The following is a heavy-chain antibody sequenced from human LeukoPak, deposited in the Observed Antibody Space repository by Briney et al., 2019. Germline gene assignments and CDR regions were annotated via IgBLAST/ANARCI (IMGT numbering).Heavy chain of an antibody. D-gene: IGHD1-26*01. J-gene: IGHJ4*02. CDR3: ATDRNSGKYYDY. CDR2: IYCDGSNQ. CDR1: GLRFRNYG. Sequence: GGSLRLSCVVSGLRFRNYGMHWVRQAPGKGLEWVAVIYCDGSNQYYVDSVKGRFTVSRDNAKNTLYLQMDSLRAEDTAVYYCATDRNSGKYYDYWGQGTLVTVSS. V-gene: IGHV3-33*01.